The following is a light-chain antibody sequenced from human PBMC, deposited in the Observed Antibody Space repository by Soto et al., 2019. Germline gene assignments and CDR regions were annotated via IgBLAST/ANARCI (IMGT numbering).Light chain of an antibody. J-gene: IGKJ4*01. Sequence: EIVMTQSPATLSVSPGERATLSCRASENIYTNLAWYQQKPGQAPRLLFYGASTRATGLPARFSGTGSGTEFTLTISSLLSEDFAVYYCHQYYKWPLTFGGGTKVDIK. CDR2: GAS. CDR3: HQYYKWPLT. V-gene: IGKV3-15*01. CDR1: ENIYTN.